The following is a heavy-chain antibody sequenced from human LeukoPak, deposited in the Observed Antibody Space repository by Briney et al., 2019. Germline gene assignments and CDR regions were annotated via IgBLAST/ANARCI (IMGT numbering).Heavy chain of an antibody. V-gene: IGHV4-59*12. Sequence: SETLSLTCTVSGGSISTFYWSWIRQPPGRGLEWIGYIHYSGATSYNPSLKSRVNISVDTSKNQLSLKVTSVIAADTAVYYCAREWSAFDYWGQGTLVTVSS. CDR1: GGSISTFY. D-gene: IGHD2-15*01. CDR3: AREWSAFDY. J-gene: IGHJ4*02. CDR2: IHYSGAT.